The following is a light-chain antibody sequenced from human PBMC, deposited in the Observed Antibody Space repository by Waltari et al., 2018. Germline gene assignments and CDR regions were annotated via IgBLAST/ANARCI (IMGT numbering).Light chain of an antibody. CDR2: DVS. Sequence: QSALTQPASVSGSPGQSITISCTGTSSDVGAYNYVSWYQQHPGKAPKHMIYDVSKRPSGVSNRFSGSKSGNTASLTISGLQAEDEADYYCSSYTSSSTWVFGGGTKLTVL. J-gene: IGLJ3*02. CDR3: SSYTSSSTWV. V-gene: IGLV2-14*01. CDR1: SSDVGAYNY.